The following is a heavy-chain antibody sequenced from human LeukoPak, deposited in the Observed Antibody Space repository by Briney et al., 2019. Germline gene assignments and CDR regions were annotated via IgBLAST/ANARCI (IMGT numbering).Heavy chain of an antibody. Sequence: GGSLRLSCAASGFTFSSYAMNWVRQAPGKGLEWVSAISGSGGGTYYADSVKGRFTISRDNSKNTMYLQMNSLRAEDAALYYCAKDRWQLSPDYYYYMDVWGNGTTVTVSS. CDR2: ISGSGGGT. D-gene: IGHD2-15*01. CDR3: AKDRWQLSPDYYYYMDV. CDR1: GFTFSSYA. V-gene: IGHV3-23*01. J-gene: IGHJ6*03.